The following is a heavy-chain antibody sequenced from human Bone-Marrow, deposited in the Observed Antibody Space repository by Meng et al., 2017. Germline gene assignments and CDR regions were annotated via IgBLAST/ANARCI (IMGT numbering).Heavy chain of an antibody. CDR2: INHSGS. CDR1: GGSCSGYY. V-gene: IGHV4-34*01. J-gene: IGHJ4*02. CDR3: ARQKFSYGLGPPAY. D-gene: IGHD5-18*01. Sequence: QVQLQQWGAGLLKPSEALSPPCVVSGGSCSGYYWSWIRQPPGRGLEWSGEINHSGSNSRVTISVDTSKNQFSLKLSSVTAADTAVYYCARQKFSYGLGPPAYWGQGTLVTGSS.